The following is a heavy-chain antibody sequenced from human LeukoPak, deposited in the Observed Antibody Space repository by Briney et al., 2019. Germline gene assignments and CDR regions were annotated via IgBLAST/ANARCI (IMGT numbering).Heavy chain of an antibody. CDR1: GGTFSGYY. Sequence: SETLSLTCAVYGGTFSGYYWSWIRQPPGKGLEWIGEINHSGSTKYSPSLKSRVTISVDTSKNQLSLKLSSVTAADTAVYYCARGHGATGLNWGQGTLVTVSS. CDR2: INHSGST. D-gene: IGHD3-10*01. J-gene: IGHJ4*02. V-gene: IGHV4-34*01. CDR3: ARGHGATGLN.